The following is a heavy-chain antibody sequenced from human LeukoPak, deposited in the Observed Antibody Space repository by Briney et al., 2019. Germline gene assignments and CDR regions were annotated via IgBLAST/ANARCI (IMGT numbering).Heavy chain of an antibody. J-gene: IGHJ1*01. CDR1: GGTFSSYA. V-gene: IGHV1-69*05. D-gene: IGHD2-8*01. Sequence: SVKVSCKASGGTFSSYAISWVRQAPGQGLEWMGRIIPIFGTANYAQKFQGRVTITTDESTSTAYMEMSSLRSEDTAVYYCASGEVLMVYAIKEYFQHWGQGTLVTVSS. CDR3: ASGEVLMVYAIKEYFQH. CDR2: IIPIFGTA.